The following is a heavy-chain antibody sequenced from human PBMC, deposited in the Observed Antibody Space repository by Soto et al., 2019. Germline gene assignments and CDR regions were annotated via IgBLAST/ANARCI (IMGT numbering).Heavy chain of an antibody. CDR1: GFIFKNYA. J-gene: IGHJ4*02. CDR3: TKSSGGSSSVGMDY. D-gene: IGHD6-6*01. CDR2: ITRDGYNK. Sequence: GGSLRLSCAGSGFIFKNYALNWVRQAPGKGLEWVASITRDGYNKYYADSVKGRFTISRDNSRDTLSLQMTALRTEDSSIYYCTKSSGGSSSVGMDYWGQVTRVTV. V-gene: IGHV3-30*04.